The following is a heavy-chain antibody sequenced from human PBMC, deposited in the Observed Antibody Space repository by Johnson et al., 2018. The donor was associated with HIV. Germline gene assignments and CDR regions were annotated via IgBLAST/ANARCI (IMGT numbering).Heavy chain of an antibody. J-gene: IGHJ3*02. CDR1: GFTFSNFA. CDR3: ARDILEYSSSVPDAFDI. Sequence: QVQLVESGGGVVQPGRYLRLSCAASGFTFSNFAMHWVRQAPGKGLEWVVVISYDGSNKYFADSVKGRFTISRDNSKNTLYLQMNSLRAEDTAVYYCARDILEYSSSVPDAFDIWGQGTMVTVSS. V-gene: IGHV3-30*04. D-gene: IGHD6-6*01. CDR2: ISYDGSNK.